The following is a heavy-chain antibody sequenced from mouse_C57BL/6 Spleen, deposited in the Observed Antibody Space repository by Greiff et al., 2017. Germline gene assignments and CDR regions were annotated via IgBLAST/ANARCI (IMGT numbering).Heavy chain of an antibody. CDR3: ARSGERNWYFDV. D-gene: IGHD3-1*01. CDR1: GYAFSSYW. Sequence: VKVVESGAELVKPGASVKISCKASGYAFSSYWMNWVKQRPGKGLEWIGQIYPGDGDTNYNGKFKGKATLTADKSSSTAYMQLSSLTSEDSAVYFCARSGERNWYFDVWGTGTTVTVSS. J-gene: IGHJ1*03. CDR2: IYPGDGDT. V-gene: IGHV1-80*01.